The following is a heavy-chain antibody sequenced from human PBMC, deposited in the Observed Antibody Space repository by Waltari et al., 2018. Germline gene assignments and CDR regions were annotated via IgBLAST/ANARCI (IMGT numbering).Heavy chain of an antibody. J-gene: IGHJ5*02. CDR1: GFSLSDNY. D-gene: IGHD4-4*01. Sequence: EVQLVESGGGLIQPGGSLRLSCAASGFSLSDNYMRWVRQAPGKGLRWVSFIDSGGTTYYADSVKGQFTISRDNSKNTVYLQMNSLRAEDTAMYYCARDSKFDPWGQGTLVTVSS. CDR2: IDSGGTT. V-gene: IGHV3-53*01. CDR3: ARDSKFDP.